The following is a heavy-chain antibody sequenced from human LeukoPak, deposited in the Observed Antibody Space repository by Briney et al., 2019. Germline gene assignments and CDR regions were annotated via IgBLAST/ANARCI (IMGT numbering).Heavy chain of an antibody. CDR3: ARGERIAARPFYYYYYGMDV. J-gene: IGHJ6*02. CDR1: GGSFSGYY. D-gene: IGHD6-6*01. Sequence: SETLSLTCAVYGGSFSGYYWSWIRQPPGKGLEWIGEINHSGSTNYNPSLKSQVTISVDTSKNQFSLKPSSVTAADTAVYYCARGERIAARPFYYYYYGMDVWGQGTTVTVSS. V-gene: IGHV4-34*01. CDR2: INHSGST.